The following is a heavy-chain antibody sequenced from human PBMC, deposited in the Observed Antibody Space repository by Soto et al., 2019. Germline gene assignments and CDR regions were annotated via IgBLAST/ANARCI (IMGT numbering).Heavy chain of an antibody. D-gene: IGHD6-13*01. V-gene: IGHV4-34*01. CDR2: INHSGST. CDR1: GGSFSGYY. CDR3: ERGGEQQLIRSYYYALDV. J-gene: IGHJ6*02. Sequence: PSETLSLTCAVYGGSFSGYYWNWIRQPPERGLEWIGGINHSGSTNYNPSLKSRVTISVDTSKNQFSLKLSSVTAADTAVYFCERGGEQQLIRSYYYALDVWGQGTTVTVSS.